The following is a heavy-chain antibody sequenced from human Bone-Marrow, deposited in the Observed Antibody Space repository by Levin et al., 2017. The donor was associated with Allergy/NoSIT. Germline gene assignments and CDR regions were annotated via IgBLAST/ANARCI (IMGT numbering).Heavy chain of an antibody. CDR3: AREGPTGGDKGGMDV. CDR1: GYTFTSYG. V-gene: IGHV1-18*01. CDR2: ISAYNGNT. D-gene: IGHD3-16*01. J-gene: IGHJ6*02. Sequence: GESLKISCKASGYTFTSYGISWVRQAPGQGLEWMGWISAYNGNTNYAQKLQGRVTMTTDTSTSIAYMELRSLRSDDTAVYYCAREGPTGGDKGGMDVWGQGTTVTVSS.